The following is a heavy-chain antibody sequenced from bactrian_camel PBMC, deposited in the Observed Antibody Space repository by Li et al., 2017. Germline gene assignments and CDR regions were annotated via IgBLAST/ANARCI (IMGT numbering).Heavy chain of an antibody. V-gene: IGHV3S54*01. CDR2: LYTAGEST. Sequence: QVQLVESGGGSVQAGGSLRLSCAASGYTYSTTCMGWFRQAPGQKREAVAALYTAGESTFYADSVKGRFTISRDSANTVHLQMNDLKSEDTALYVCATPPNGASWWYLGHWGQGTQVTVS. J-gene: IGHJ2*01. CDR1: GYTYSTTC. D-gene: IGHD6*01. CDR3: ATPPNGASWWYLGH.